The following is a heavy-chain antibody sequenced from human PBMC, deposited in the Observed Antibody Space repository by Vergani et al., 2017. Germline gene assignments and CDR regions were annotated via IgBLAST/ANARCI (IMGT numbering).Heavy chain of an antibody. V-gene: IGHV1-46*01. Sequence: QVQLVQSGAEVKKPGASVKIPCKTSGYSFFSTYYIHWVRQAPGQGLEWMGIINPSRGSTNYAQQFQGRVTMTRDTSTSTVYMELSSLRSEDTAVYYCARDIRVVITSHYFDYWGQGTLVTVSS. CDR2: INPSRGST. CDR1: GYSFFSTYY. J-gene: IGHJ4*02. D-gene: IGHD3-22*01. CDR3: ARDIRVVITSHYFDY.